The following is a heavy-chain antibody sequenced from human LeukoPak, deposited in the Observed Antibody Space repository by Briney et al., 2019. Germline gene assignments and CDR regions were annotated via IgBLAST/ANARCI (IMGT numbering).Heavy chain of an antibody. CDR3: ARGGPGYGDLTPKTYYYYMDV. D-gene: IGHD4-17*01. CDR1: GGTFSSYA. J-gene: IGHJ6*03. Sequence: SVKVSCKASGGTFSSYAISWVRQAPGQGLEWMGGIIPIFGTANYAQRFQGRVTITADESTSTAYMELSSLRSEDTAVYYCARGGPGYGDLTPKTYYYYMDVWGKGTTVTISS. CDR2: IIPIFGTA. V-gene: IGHV1-69*13.